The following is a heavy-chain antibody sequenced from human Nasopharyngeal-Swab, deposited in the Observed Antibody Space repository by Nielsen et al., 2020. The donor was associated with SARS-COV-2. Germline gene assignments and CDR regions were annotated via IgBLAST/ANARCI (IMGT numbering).Heavy chain of an antibody. CDR3: TRCGGGCYSGRDY. V-gene: IGHV3-73*01. D-gene: IGHD2-15*01. CDR1: GFTFSDSA. CDR2: VRSKANNYAT. Sequence: GESLKISCAASGFTFSDSAVHWVRQASGKGLEWVGRVRSKANNYATAYAASVKGRFTISRDDPTNTAYLQMNSLKTEDTAMYYCTRCGGGCYSGRDYWGQGTLGTVSS. J-gene: IGHJ4*02.